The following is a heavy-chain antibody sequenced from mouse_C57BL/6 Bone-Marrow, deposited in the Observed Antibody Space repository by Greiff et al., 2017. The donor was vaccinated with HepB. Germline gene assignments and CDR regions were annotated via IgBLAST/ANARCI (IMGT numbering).Heavy chain of an antibody. CDR2: IYPGNSDT. D-gene: IGHD2-3*01. J-gene: IGHJ3*01. CDR1: GYTFTSYW. CDR3: TRASSLYDGYHGGCAY. Sequence: EVQLQQSGTVLARPGASVKMSCKTSGYTFTSYWLHWVKQRPGQGLEWVGAIYPGNSDTSYTQKFKGMAKLTAVPSASTADMEHSSLTNEDSAVYYCTRASSLYDGYHGGCAYWGEGTLVTVSA. V-gene: IGHV1-5*01.